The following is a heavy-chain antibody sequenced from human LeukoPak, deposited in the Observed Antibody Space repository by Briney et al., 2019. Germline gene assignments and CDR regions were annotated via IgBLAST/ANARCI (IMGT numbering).Heavy chain of an antibody. CDR3: ARDHRGSGSRYYYYYMDV. Sequence: GGSLRLSCAASEFTFSDYNMNWVRQAPGKGLEWVSSISSSSTYIYYADSVKGRFTISRDNAKNTLYLQMNSLRAEDTAVYYCARDHRGSGSRYYYYYMDVWGKGTTVTISS. J-gene: IGHJ6*03. V-gene: IGHV3-21*01. CDR1: EFTFSDYN. D-gene: IGHD3-10*01. CDR2: ISSSSTYI.